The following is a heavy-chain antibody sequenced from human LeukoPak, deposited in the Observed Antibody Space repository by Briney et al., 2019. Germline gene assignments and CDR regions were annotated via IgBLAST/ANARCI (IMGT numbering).Heavy chain of an antibody. V-gene: IGHV1-46*01. Sequence: ASVKVSCKASGYTFTSYYMHWVRQAPGQGLERMGIINPSGGSTSYAQKFQGRVTMTRDTSTSTVYMELSSLRSEDTAVYYCARSLLTIFGVVRATAVMDAFDIWGQGAMVTVSS. CDR3: ARSLLTIFGVVRATAVMDAFDI. D-gene: IGHD3-3*01. CDR1: GYTFTSYY. CDR2: INPSGGST. J-gene: IGHJ3*02.